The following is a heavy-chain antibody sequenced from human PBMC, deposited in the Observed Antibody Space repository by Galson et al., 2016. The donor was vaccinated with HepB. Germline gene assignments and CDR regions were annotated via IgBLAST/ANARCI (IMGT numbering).Heavy chain of an antibody. J-gene: IGHJ6*02. CDR1: RFTFSSYS. D-gene: IGHD2-15*01. V-gene: IGHV3-21*01. CDR3: ARDPGGYCSGGFCYSKPDYNGMDV. CDR2: ITSRSNYR. Sequence: SLRLSCAASRFTFSSYSMNWVRQAPGKGLEWISSITSRSNYRYYADSVKGRFTISRDNTKNSLYLQMNSLRAEDTAVYYCARDPGGYCSGGFCYSKPDYNGMDVWGQGTTVIVSS.